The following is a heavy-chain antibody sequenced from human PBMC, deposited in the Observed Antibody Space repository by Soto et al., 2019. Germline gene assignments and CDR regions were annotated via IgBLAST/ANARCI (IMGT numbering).Heavy chain of an antibody. Sequence: QVQLVQSGAEVKKPGASGQVSCKASGYTFTTYAIHWVRQAPGQRLEWMGWINGVNANTKYSEKFQGRVTITRDTSATTAYMELSSLRSEDTAVYYCARDYGSGSYNYWGQGTLVTFSS. CDR2: INGVNANT. D-gene: IGHD3-10*01. CDR1: GYTFTTYA. J-gene: IGHJ4*02. CDR3: ARDYGSGSYNY. V-gene: IGHV1-3*01.